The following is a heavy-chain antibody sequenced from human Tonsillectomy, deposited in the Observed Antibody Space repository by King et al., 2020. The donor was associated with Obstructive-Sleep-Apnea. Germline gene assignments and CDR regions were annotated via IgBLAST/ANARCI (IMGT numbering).Heavy chain of an antibody. CDR3: ARGRGAFDI. CDR1: GGSFSGYY. CDR2: INHSGST. V-gene: IGHV4-34*01. D-gene: IGHD3-16*01. J-gene: IGHJ3*02. Sequence: VQLQQWGAGLLKPSEPLSLTCAVYGGSFSGYYWSWIRQPPGKGLEWIGEINHSGSTNYNPSLKSRVTISVDTSKNQFSLKLSSVTAADTAVYYCARGRGAFDIWGQGTMVTVSS.